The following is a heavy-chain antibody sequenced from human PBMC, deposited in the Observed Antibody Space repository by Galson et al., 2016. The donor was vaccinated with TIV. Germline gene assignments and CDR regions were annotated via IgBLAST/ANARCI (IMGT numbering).Heavy chain of an antibody. CDR2: VYPDDSDP. CDR3: ARNDFPDCGVDCYSEYYFDF. J-gene: IGHJ4*02. V-gene: IGHV5-51*01. Sequence: QSGAEVKKPGESLKISCKASGYTFTSYWIGWVRQLPGKGLEWMGMVYPDDSDPRYSPSFQGQVTISADKSISTAYLHWGSLKTSDTAIYYCARNDFPDCGVDCYSEYYFDFGGQGTLVTVSS. D-gene: IGHD2-21*01. CDR1: GYTFTSYW.